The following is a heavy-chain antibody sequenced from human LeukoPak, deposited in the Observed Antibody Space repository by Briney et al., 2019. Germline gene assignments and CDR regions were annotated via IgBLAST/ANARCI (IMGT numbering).Heavy chain of an antibody. CDR1: GFTFSTYW. V-gene: IGHV3-7*01. CDR2: IKKDGSEK. CDR3: AREDYESSGFGY. J-gene: IGHJ4*02. D-gene: IGHD3-22*01. Sequence: PGGSLRLSCAASGFTFSTYWMSWVRQAPGKGLEWVANIKKDGSEKNYADSVKGRFTISRDNAKKSLYLQVNSLRAEDTAVYYCAREDYESSGFGYWGRGTLVTVSS.